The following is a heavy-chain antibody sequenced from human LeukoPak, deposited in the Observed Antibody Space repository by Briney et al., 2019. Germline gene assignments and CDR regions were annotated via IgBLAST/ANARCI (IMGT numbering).Heavy chain of an antibody. CDR2: ISSSSSYI. CDR1: GFTFSSYS. Sequence: PGGSLRLSCAASGFTFSSYSMNWVRQAPGKGLEWVSSISSSSSYIYYAGSVKGRFTISRDNAKNSLYLQMNSLRAEDTAVYYCARGVTIDYWGQGTLVTVSS. CDR3: ARGVTIDY. J-gene: IGHJ4*02. V-gene: IGHV3-21*01. D-gene: IGHD3-9*01.